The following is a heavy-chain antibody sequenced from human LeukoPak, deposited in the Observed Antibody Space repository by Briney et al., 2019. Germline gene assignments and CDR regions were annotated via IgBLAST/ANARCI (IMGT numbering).Heavy chain of an antibody. CDR1: GLTFSSYG. CDR3: ARGDYVWGSYRSKANWYFDL. CDR2: IRYDGSNK. D-gene: IGHD3-16*02. V-gene: IGHV3-30*02. Sequence: PGGSLRLSCATSGLTFSSYGMHWVRQAPGKGLEWVAFIRYDGSNKYYADSVKGRFTISRDNAKNSLYLQMNSLRAEDTAVYYCARGDYVWGSYRSKANWYFDLWGRGTLVTASS. J-gene: IGHJ2*01.